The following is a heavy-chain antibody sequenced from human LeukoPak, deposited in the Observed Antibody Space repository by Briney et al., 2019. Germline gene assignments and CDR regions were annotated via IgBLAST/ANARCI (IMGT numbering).Heavy chain of an antibody. V-gene: IGHV3-21*01. CDR1: GFTFSSYS. D-gene: IGHD6-19*01. Sequence: GGSLRLSCAASGFTFSSYSMNWVRRAPGKGLEWVSSISSSSSYIYYADSVKGRFTISRDNAKNSLYLQMNSLRAEDTAVYYCARDTSQWLGGYDYWGQGTLVTVSS. J-gene: IGHJ4*02. CDR3: ARDTSQWLGGYDY. CDR2: ISSSSSYI.